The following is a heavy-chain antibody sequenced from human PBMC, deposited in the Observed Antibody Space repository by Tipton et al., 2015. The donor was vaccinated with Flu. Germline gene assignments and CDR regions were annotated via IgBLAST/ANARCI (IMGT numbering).Heavy chain of an antibody. CDR3: GKAGYGGSSCYLNF. Sequence: SLRLSCAASGFTFGDYAMHWVRQAPGKGLEWVSLITWNSGIIAYADSVKGRFTISRDNAKDSLYLQMNSLRTEDTALYYCGKAGYGGSSCYLNFWGQGTLVTVSS. D-gene: IGHD2-2*01. V-gene: IGHV3-9*01. CDR1: GFTFGDYA. J-gene: IGHJ4*02. CDR2: ITWNSGII.